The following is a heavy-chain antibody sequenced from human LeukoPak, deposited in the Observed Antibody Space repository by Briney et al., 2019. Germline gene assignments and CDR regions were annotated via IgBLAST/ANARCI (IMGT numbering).Heavy chain of an antibody. CDR1: GFTFSSYG. CDR2: ISYDGSNK. Sequence: GSLRLSCAASGFTFSSYGMHWVRQAPGKGLEWVAVISYDGSNKYYADSVKGRFTISRDNSKNTLYLQMNSLRAVDTAVYYCASAGGATIFDYWGQGTLVTVSS. D-gene: IGHD1-26*01. CDR3: ASAGGATIFDY. J-gene: IGHJ4*02. V-gene: IGHV3-30*03.